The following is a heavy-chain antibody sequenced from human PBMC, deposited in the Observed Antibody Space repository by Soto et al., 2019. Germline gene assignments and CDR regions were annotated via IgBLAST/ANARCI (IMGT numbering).Heavy chain of an antibody. D-gene: IGHD6-13*01. CDR2: IYPGDHET. Sequence: PGESLKISCQCSGYTFSNFWIGWVRQLPGKGLEWMGIIYPGDHETRYSPSFHGKVTISADKSINTAYLQWNSLEASDTAFYFCARSPRSSPYFDYWGQGALVTVYS. CDR1: GYTFSNFW. V-gene: IGHV5-51*01. CDR3: ARSPRSSPYFDY. J-gene: IGHJ4*02.